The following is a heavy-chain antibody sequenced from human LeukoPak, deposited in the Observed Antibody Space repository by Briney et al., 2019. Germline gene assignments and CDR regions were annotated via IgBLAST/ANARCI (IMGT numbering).Heavy chain of an antibody. CDR3: STDSTIVY. CDR2: IKSKTDGGTT. V-gene: IGHV3-15*01. CDR1: EFTFSSYW. D-gene: IGHD3-9*01. J-gene: IGHJ4*02. Sequence: GGSLRLSCVAFEFTFSSYWMHWVRQAPGKGLEWVGRIKSKTDGGTTDYAAPVKGRFSISRDDSKNTLYLQMNSLKTEDTAVYYCSTDSTIVYWGQGTLVTVSS.